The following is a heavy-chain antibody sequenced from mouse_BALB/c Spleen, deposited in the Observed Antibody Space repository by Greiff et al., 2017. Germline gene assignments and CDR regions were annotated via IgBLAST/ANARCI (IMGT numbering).Heavy chain of an antibody. CDR1: GFSLTSYG. V-gene: IGHV2-9*02. Sequence: VQRVESGPGLVAPSQSLSITCTVSGFSLTSYGVHWVRQPPGKGLEWLGVIWAGGSTNYNSALMSRLSISKDNSKSQVFLKMNSLQTDDTAMYYCASARALAWFAYWGQGTLVTVSA. J-gene: IGHJ3*01. CDR2: IWAGGST. D-gene: IGHD3-1*01. CDR3: ASARALAWFAY.